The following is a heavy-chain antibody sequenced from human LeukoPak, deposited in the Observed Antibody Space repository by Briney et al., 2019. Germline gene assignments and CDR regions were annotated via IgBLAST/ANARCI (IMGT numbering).Heavy chain of an antibody. V-gene: IGHV1-18*01. CDR3: AREYCSGGSCYSETGTIDY. D-gene: IGHD2-15*01. Sequence: ASVKVSCKASGYTFTSYGISWVRQAPGQGLEWMGWISAYNGNTNYAQKLQGRVTMTTDTSTSTAYMELRSLRSDDTAVYYCAREYCSGGSCYSETGTIDYWGQGTLATVSS. CDR2: ISAYNGNT. J-gene: IGHJ4*02. CDR1: GYTFTSYG.